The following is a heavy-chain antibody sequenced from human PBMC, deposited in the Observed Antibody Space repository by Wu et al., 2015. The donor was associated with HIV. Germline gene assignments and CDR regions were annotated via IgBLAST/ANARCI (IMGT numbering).Heavy chain of an antibody. D-gene: IGHD3-10*01. CDR1: GYTITTYD. V-gene: IGHV1-8*01. CDR2: MNSNNGKT. J-gene: IGHJ6*02. CDR3: ATSYYGSGSYPTFYYYYAMDV. Sequence: GGEVKKASGRQCKVVLATASGYTITTYDFNWVRQAPGQGLEWMGWMNSNNGKTGYGQKFQGRVAMTRNISTRTAYMELSGLKSEDTAVYYCATSYYGSGSYPTFYYYYAMDVWGQGTTVTVSS.